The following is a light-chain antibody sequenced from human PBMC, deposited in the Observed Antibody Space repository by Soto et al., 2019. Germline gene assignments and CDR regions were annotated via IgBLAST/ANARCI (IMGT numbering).Light chain of an antibody. J-gene: IGKJ1*01. CDR3: QHYDSSGT. CDR2: AAS. CDR1: QSFSNNF. V-gene: IGKV3-20*01. Sequence: EIVLTQSPATLSLSPCNRATLSCRTSQSFSNNFAAWHQQTPGQPRSLLIDAASSGTGIIANLSGSGWSREFFTLTSSRVDAEYVADYCWQHYDSSGTFGQGTKVDIK.